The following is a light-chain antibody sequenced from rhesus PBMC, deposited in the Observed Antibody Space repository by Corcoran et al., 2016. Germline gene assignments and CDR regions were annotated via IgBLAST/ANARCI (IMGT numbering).Light chain of an antibody. CDR3: QHNYGTPLT. J-gene: IGKJ4*01. Sequence: DIQMTQSPSSLSASVGDRVTITCRASENVNNYLNWSQQKPGKAPKLLIYKASTLQSGGPSRFSGSGSGTDYTFTISSLQSEDVATYYCQHNYGTPLTFGGGTKVEIK. CDR1: ENVNNY. V-gene: IGKV1-74*01. CDR2: KAS.